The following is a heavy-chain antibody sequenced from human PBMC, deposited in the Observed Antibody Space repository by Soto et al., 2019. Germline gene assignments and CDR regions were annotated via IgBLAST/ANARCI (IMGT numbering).Heavy chain of an antibody. V-gene: IGHV3-48*03. Sequence: EVQLVESGGGLVQPGGSLRLSCAASGFTFSSYEMNWVRQAPGKGLEWVSYISSSGSTIYYADSVKGRFTISRDNAKNSLYLQMNSLRAEDTAVYHCATTARRPFDYWGQGTLVTVSS. J-gene: IGHJ4*02. CDR1: GFTFSSYE. CDR3: ATTARRPFDY. CDR2: ISSSGSTI. D-gene: IGHD5-18*01.